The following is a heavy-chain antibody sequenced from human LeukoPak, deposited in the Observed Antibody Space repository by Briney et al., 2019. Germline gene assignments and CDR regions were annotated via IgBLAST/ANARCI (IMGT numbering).Heavy chain of an antibody. CDR3: ARLGYCTNGVCYSYYFDY. D-gene: IGHD2-8*01. J-gene: IGHJ4*02. Sequence: SETLSLTXTVSGGSISSYYWSWIRQPPGKGLEWIGYIYYSGSTNYNPSLKSRVTISVDTSKNQFSLKLSSVTAADTAVYYCARLGYCTNGVCYSYYFDYWGQGTLVTVSS. V-gene: IGHV4-59*01. CDR1: GGSISSYY. CDR2: IYYSGST.